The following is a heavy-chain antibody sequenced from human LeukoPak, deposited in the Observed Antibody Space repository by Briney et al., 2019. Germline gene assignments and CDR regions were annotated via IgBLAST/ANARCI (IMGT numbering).Heavy chain of an antibody. J-gene: IGHJ4*02. CDR2: IYPGDSDT. V-gene: IGHV5-51*01. CDR3: ASFGDSSSYSHYFDY. CDR1: GYSFTSYW. D-gene: IGHD3-22*01. Sequence: GESPKISCKGSGYSFTSYWIGWVRQMPGKGLEWMGIIYPGDSDTRYSPSFQGQVTISADKSISTAYLQWSSLKASDTAMYYCASFGDSSSYSHYFDYWGQGTLVTVSS.